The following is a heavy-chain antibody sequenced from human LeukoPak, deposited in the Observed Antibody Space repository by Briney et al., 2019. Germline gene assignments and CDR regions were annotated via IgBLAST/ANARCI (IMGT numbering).Heavy chain of an antibody. Sequence: ASVKVSCKASGYTFTSYYIHWVRQAPGQGPEWMGWINPNRAVTNYAQKFQGRVTMTSDTSITTAYMELGSLRSDDTAVYYCARGTVAGIQDYWGQGTLVTVSS. CDR2: INPNRAVT. D-gene: IGHD6-19*01. CDR3: ARGTVAGIQDY. V-gene: IGHV1-2*02. CDR1: GYTFTSYY. J-gene: IGHJ4*02.